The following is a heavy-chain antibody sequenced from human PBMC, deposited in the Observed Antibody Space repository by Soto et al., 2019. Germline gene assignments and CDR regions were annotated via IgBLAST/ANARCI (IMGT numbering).Heavy chain of an antibody. D-gene: IGHD3-10*01. CDR3: ARDRAMVRGVIIDYYYYGMDV. Sequence: ASVKVSCKASGYTFTSYGISWVRQAPGQGLEWMGWISAYNGNTNYAQKLQGRVTMTTGTSTSTAYMELRSLRSDDTAVYYCARDRAMVRGVIIDYYYYGMDVWGQGTTVTVSS. V-gene: IGHV1-18*01. CDR2: ISAYNGNT. CDR1: GYTFTSYG. J-gene: IGHJ6*02.